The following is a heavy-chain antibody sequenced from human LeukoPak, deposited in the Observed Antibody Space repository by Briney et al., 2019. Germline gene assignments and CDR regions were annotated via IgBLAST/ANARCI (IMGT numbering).Heavy chain of an antibody. Sequence: SETLSHTCTVSGGSISSYYWSWIRQPAGKGLEWIGRIYTSGSTNYNPSLKSRVTMSVDTSKNQFSLKLSSVTAADTAVYYCAREQDYDFWSGYPLFDYWGQGTLVTVSS. D-gene: IGHD3-3*01. CDR3: AREQDYDFWSGYPLFDY. CDR2: IYTSGST. CDR1: GGSISSYY. V-gene: IGHV4-4*07. J-gene: IGHJ4*02.